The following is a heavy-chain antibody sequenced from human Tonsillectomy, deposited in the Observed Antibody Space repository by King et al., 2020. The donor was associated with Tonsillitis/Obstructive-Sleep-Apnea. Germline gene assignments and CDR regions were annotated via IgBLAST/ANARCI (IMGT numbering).Heavy chain of an antibody. D-gene: IGHD2-2*01. J-gene: IGHJ3*02. CDR1: GFTLSSYE. Sequence: QLVQSGGGLVQPGGSLRLSCAVSGFTLSSYEMNWVRQAPGKGLEWVSNISSSGSAIYYADSVKGRFTISRDNAKNSLYLQMNSLRAEDTAVYYCARDRYCSRTSCYPPDAFEIWGPGTMVTVSS. CDR2: ISSSGSAI. CDR3: ARDRYCSRTSCYPPDAFEI. V-gene: IGHV3-48*03.